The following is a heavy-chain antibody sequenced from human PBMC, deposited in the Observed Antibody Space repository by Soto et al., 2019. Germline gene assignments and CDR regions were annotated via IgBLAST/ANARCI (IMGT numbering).Heavy chain of an antibody. V-gene: IGHV4-34*01. J-gene: IGHJ4*02. CDR3: ARGPPVVVVPAANPSGTYYFDY. Sequence: KQSQTLSLTCAVYGGSFSGYYWSWIRQPPGKGLEWIGEINHSGSTNYNPSLKSRVTISVDTSKNQFSLKLSSVTAADTAVYYCARGPPVVVVPAANPSGTYYFDYWGQGTLVTVSS. D-gene: IGHD2-2*01. CDR2: INHSGST. CDR1: GGSFSGYY.